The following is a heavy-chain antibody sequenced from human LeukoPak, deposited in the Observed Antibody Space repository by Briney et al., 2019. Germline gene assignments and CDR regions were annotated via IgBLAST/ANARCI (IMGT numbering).Heavy chain of an antibody. V-gene: IGHV4-59*13. CDR3: AKYGTGWYEGYFDY. CDR1: GGSISSFY. CDR2: IYHSGST. Sequence: SETLSLTCTVSGGSISSFYWSWIRQPPGKGLEWTGFIYHSGSTNYNASLKSRVTISLDTSKNQFSLKLSSVTAADTAVYYCAKYGTGWYEGYFDYWGQGTLVTVSS. J-gene: IGHJ4*02. D-gene: IGHD6-19*01.